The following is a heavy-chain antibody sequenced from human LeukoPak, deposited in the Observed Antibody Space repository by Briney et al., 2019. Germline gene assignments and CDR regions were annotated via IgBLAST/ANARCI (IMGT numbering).Heavy chain of an antibody. CDR1: GDTFSSYA. D-gene: IGHD3-10*01. Sequence: SVKVSCKASGDTFSSYAISWVRQAPGQGLEWMGGIIPIFGTANYAQKIQGRVTITADESTSTAYMELSSLRSEDTAVYYCARDPAYGSGSYDYWGQGTLVTVSS. J-gene: IGHJ4*02. CDR3: ARDPAYGSGSYDY. V-gene: IGHV1-69*13. CDR2: IIPIFGTA.